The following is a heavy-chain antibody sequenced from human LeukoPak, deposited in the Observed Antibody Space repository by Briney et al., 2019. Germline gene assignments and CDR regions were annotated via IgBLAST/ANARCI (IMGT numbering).Heavy chain of an antibody. V-gene: IGHV1-69*05. CDR1: GGTISSYA. CDR3: ARQGPRGHASRASSPHHYHYYPDA. D-gene: IGHD5-12*01. J-gene: IGHJ6*03. CDR2: ILPIFGTA. Sequence: ASVKVSCKASGGTISSYAISWVRQDPGQGLEWLRSILPIFGTANYAQKFQGGVTITTDESTSTAYMELSSLRSEDTAVNYCARQGPRGHASRASSPHHYHYYPDAWGKGTTVTVSS.